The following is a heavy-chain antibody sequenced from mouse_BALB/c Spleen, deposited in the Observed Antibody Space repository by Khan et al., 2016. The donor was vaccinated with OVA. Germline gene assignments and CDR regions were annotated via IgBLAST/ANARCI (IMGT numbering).Heavy chain of an antibody. J-gene: IGHJ4*01. CDR1: GFTFSSYS. Sequence: EVQLVESGGGLVKPGGSLKLSCAASGFTFSSYSVSWIRQTPEKRLEWVATINSGGSTYYPDSVKGRFTISRDDARNILYLQMSSLMSEDTAMYYCTRMVDYWGQGTSVTVSS. CDR3: TRMVDY. CDR2: INSGGST. V-gene: IGHV5-6-5*01.